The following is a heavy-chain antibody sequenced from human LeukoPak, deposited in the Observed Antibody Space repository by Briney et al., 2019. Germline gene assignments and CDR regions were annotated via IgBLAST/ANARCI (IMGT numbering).Heavy chain of an antibody. Sequence: GESLKISSKGSGYSFTTYWIGWVRQMPGKGLEWMGIIYPGDSDTRYSPSFQGQVTISADKSISTAYLQWSSLKASDTAIYYCARARYCSGGNCYAENWGQGTLVTVSS. J-gene: IGHJ1*01. CDR2: IYPGDSDT. CDR3: ARARYCSGGNCYAEN. D-gene: IGHD2-15*01. CDR1: GYSFTTYW. V-gene: IGHV5-51*01.